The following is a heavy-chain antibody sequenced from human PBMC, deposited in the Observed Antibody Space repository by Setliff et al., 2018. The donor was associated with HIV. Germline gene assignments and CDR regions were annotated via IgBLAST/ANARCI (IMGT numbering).Heavy chain of an antibody. CDR1: GYTFTDHY. J-gene: IGHJ3*01. CDR2: FTPFNDNT. CDR3: ARSSRANEAFDV. Sequence: ASVKVSCKASGYTFTDHYLHWVRQAPGQALEWMGWFTPFNDNTNYAQKYRGRISITRDRSMSTAYMELSSLRSEYTGMYYCARSSRANEAFDVWGQGTMVTVSS. V-gene: IGHV1-45*02.